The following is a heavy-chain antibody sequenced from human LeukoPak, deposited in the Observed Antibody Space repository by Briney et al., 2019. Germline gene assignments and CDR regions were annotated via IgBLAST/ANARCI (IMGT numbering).Heavy chain of an antibody. V-gene: IGHV3-23*01. CDR1: GFTFSNSA. CDR3: AKGQVFQCDY. D-gene: IGHD2/OR15-2a*01. J-gene: IGHJ4*02. CDR2: ISGSGGST. Sequence: GGSLRLSCAASGFTFSNSAMNWVRQAPGKGLEWVSAISGSGGSTYYANSVKGRFTISRDNSRNTLYLQMNSLRAEDTAVYYCAKGQVFQCDYWGQGTLVTVSS.